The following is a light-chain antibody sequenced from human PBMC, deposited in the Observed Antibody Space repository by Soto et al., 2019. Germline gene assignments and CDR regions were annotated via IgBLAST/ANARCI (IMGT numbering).Light chain of an antibody. V-gene: IGLV2-14*03. Sequence: QSALTQPTSVSGSPGQSITISCTGNHNDIGTYDYVSWYQQHPGRAPRLLIHGVTTRPSGISGRFSASKSGLTASLTISGLQPEDEAHYYCSSFTSNRIYVFGHGTEVTV. CDR1: HNDIGTYDY. CDR2: GVT. CDR3: SSFTSNRIYV. J-gene: IGLJ1*01.